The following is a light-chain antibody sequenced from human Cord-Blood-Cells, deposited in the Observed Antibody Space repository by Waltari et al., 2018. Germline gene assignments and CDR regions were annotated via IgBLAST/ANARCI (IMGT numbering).Light chain of an antibody. V-gene: IGKV1-5*03. CDR2: KAS. CDR1: QSISSW. J-gene: IGKJ1*01. Sequence: DIQMTQSPSTLSASVGDRVTITCRASQSISSWLAWYQQKPGKAPKLLIYKASSLESGVPSRFSGSGSATEFTLTISSLQPDDFATYYCQQYNSYSFGQGTKVEIK. CDR3: QQYNSYS.